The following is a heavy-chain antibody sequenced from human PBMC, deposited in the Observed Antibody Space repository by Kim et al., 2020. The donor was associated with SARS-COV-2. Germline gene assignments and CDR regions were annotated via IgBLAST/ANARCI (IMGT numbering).Heavy chain of an antibody. V-gene: IGHV3-48*03. D-gene: IGHD3-22*01. CDR1: GFTFSSYE. J-gene: IGHJ6*02. CDR2: ISSSGSTI. Sequence: GGSLRLSCAASGFTFSSYEMNWVRQAPGKGLEWVSYISSSGSTIYYADSVKGRFTISRDNAKNSLYLQMNSLRAEDTAVYYCARDQKDSSGYYYGYYYYGMDVWGQGTTVTVSS. CDR3: ARDQKDSSGYYYGYYYYGMDV.